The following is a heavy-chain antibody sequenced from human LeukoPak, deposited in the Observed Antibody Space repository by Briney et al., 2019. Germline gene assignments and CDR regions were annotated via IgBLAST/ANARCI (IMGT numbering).Heavy chain of an antibody. V-gene: IGHV1-8*01. CDR3: ARAVRRSPDY. J-gene: IGHJ4*02. CDR1: GYTFTSYD. Sequence: SVNVSCKASGYTFTSYDINWVRQATGQGLEWMGWMNPKSGNTGYAQKFQGRVTMTRNTSISTAYMELSSLRSEDTAVYYCARAVRRSPDYWGQGTLVTVSS. D-gene: IGHD1-26*01. CDR2: MNPKSGNT.